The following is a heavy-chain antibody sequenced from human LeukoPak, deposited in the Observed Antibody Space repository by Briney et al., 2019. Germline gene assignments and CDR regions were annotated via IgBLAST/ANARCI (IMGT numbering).Heavy chain of an antibody. CDR2: IIPILGIA. V-gene: IGHV1-69*04. J-gene: IGHJ4*02. Sequence: GSSVKVSCEASGGTFSSYAISWVRQAPGQGLEWMGRIIPILGIANYAQKFQGRVTITADKSTSTAYMELSSLRSEDTAVYYCARGIAYYYDSSGYTLDYWGQGTLVTVSS. D-gene: IGHD3-22*01. CDR1: GGTFSSYA. CDR3: ARGIAYYYDSSGYTLDY.